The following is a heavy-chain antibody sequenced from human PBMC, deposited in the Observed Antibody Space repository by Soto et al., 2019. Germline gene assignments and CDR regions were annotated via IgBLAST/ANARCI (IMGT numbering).Heavy chain of an antibody. V-gene: IGHV1-18*01. D-gene: IGHD2-15*01. Sequence: QVQLVKSGAEVKKPGASVKVSCKASGYTFTSYGISWVRQAPGQGLEWMGWISAYNGNTNYAQKLQGRVTMTTDTSTSTAYMQLRSLRSDDTAVYYCARGVCSGGSCYSADYYYGMDVWGQGTTVTVSS. J-gene: IGHJ6*02. CDR3: ARGVCSGGSCYSADYYYGMDV. CDR2: ISAYNGNT. CDR1: GYTFTSYG.